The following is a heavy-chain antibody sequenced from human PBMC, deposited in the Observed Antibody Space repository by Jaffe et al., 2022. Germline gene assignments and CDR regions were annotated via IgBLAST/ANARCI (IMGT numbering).Heavy chain of an antibody. V-gene: IGHV3-23*01. CDR1: GFTFSSYA. Sequence: EVQLLESGGGLVQPGGSLRLSCAASGFTFSSYAMSWVRQAPGKGLEWVSAISGSGGSTYYADSVKGRFTISRDNSKNTLYLQMNSLRAEDTAVYYCAKDTGTSSISTDPYCSGGSCYWSDWFDPWGQGTLVTVSS. J-gene: IGHJ5*02. CDR2: ISGSGGST. CDR3: AKDTGTSSISTDPYCSGGSCYWSDWFDP. D-gene: IGHD2-15*01.